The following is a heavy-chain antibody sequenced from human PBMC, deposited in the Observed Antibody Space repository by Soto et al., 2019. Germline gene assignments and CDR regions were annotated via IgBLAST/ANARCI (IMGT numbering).Heavy chain of an antibody. CDR2: IKGKTDGGTT. D-gene: IGHD5-18*01. CDR1: GFTFSNAW. Sequence: GGSLRLSCAASGFTFSNAWMNWVRQAPGKGLEWVGRIKGKTDGGTTDYAAPVKGRFTISRDDSKNTLYLQMNSLKTEDTAVYYCTTDHTVDTAMVMKDYYYYGMDVWGQGTTVTVSS. V-gene: IGHV3-15*07. CDR3: TTDHTVDTAMVMKDYYYYGMDV. J-gene: IGHJ6*02.